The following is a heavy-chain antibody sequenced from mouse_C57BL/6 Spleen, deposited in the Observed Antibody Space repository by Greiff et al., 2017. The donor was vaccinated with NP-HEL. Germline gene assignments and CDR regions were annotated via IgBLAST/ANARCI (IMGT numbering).Heavy chain of an antibody. D-gene: IGHD2-5*01. CDR1: GFTFSSYG. V-gene: IGHV5-6*01. J-gene: IGHJ4*01. Sequence: EVQGVESGGDLVKPGGSLKLSCAASGFTFSSYGMSWVRQTPDKRLEWVATISSGGSYTYYPDSVKGRFTISRDNAKNTRYLQMSSLKSEDTAMYYCARHLYYSNYVVMDYWGQGTSVTVSS. CDR2: ISSGGSYT. CDR3: ARHLYYSNYVVMDY.